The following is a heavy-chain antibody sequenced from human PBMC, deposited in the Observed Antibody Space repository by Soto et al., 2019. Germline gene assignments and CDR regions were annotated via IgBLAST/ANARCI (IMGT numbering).Heavy chain of an antibody. CDR3: ARFGNDYYDSSGYYFGV. CDR2: IYPLDSET. CDR1: GYSFTSYW. D-gene: IGHD3-22*01. J-gene: IGHJ6*02. Sequence: GESLKISCXGSGYSFTSYWIGWVRQMPGKGLEWMGIIYPLDSETRYSPSFQGQVTISADTSISTAYLQWSSLKASDTAMYYCARFGNDYYDSSGYYFGVWGQGTTVTVSS. V-gene: IGHV5-51*01.